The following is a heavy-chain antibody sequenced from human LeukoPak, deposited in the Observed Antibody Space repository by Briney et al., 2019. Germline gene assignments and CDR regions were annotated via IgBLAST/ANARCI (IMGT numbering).Heavy chain of an antibody. V-gene: IGHV3-48*03. CDR1: GLTFSSYE. CDR3: ASQKGRIAVAVDY. D-gene: IGHD6-19*01. CDR2: ISSSGSTI. J-gene: IGHJ4*02. Sequence: GGSLRLSCAASGLTFSSYEMNWVRQAPGKGLEWVSYISSSGSTIYYADSVKGRFTISRDNAKNSLYLQMNSLRAEDTAVYYCASQKGRIAVAVDYWGQGTLVTVSS.